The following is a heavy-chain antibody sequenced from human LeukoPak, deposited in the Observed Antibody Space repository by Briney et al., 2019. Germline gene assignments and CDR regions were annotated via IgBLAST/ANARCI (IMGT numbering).Heavy chain of an antibody. CDR3: ARGEQQLGVRYYYYYYMDV. CDR2: IKQDGSEK. D-gene: IGHD6-13*01. V-gene: IGHV3-7*01. CDR1: GFSFSNYW. J-gene: IGHJ6*03. Sequence: GGSPRLSCAASGFSFSNYWMSWVRQAPGKGLEWVANIKQDGSEKYYVDSVKGRFTISRDNAKNSLYLQMNSLRAEDTAVYYCARGEQQLGVRYYYYYYMDVWGKGTTVTVSS.